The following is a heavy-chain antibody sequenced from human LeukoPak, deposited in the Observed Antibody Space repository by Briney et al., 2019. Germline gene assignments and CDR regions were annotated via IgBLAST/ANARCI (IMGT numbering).Heavy chain of an antibody. V-gene: IGHV4-61*01. CDR3: ARVGIAAAGTGRPYYFDY. Sequence: SETLSLTCTVSGGSVSSGSYSWSWIRQPPGKGLEWIGYIYYSGSTNYNPSLKSRVTISVDTSKNQFSLKLSSVTAADTAVYYCARVGIAAAGTGRPYYFDYWGQGTLVTVSS. D-gene: IGHD6-13*01. CDR2: IYYSGST. CDR1: GGSVSSGSYS. J-gene: IGHJ4*02.